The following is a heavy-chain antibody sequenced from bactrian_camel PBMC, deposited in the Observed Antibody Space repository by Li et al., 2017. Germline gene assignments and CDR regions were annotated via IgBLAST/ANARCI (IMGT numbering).Heavy chain of an antibody. J-gene: IGHJ4*01. CDR3: ASVGSRFRLVSRCSRGYKDSRFLER. Sequence: HVQLVESGGGSVQAGGSLKLSCAAFRGPYSGVCMGWFRRAPGQKREAVAAISTGGSSTMYSDSAKGRFAISRDSNKKTVLLQMNSLKPEDTAVYYCASVGSRFRLVSRCSRGYKDSRFLERWGQGTQVTVS. CDR2: ISTGGSST. V-gene: IGHV3S54*01. CDR1: RGPYSGVC. D-gene: IGHD1*01.